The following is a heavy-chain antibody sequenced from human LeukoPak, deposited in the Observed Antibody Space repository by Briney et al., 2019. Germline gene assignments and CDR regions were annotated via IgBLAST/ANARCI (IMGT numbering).Heavy chain of an antibody. V-gene: IGHV4-39*07. J-gene: IGHJ4*02. D-gene: IGHD5-24*01. CDR1: GGSISSSSYY. CDR2: IYYSGST. Sequence: SETLSLTCTVSGGSISSSSYYWGWIRQPPGKGLEWIGSIYYSGSTYYNPSLKSRVTMSLDTSQNQFSLKLTSVTAADTAIYYGARGLDGFKTGHWGQGTLVTVSS. CDR3: ARGLDGFKTGH.